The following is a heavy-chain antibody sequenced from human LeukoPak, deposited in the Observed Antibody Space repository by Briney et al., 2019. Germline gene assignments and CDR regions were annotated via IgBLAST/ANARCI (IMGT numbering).Heavy chain of an antibody. D-gene: IGHD2-15*01. V-gene: IGHV4-39*01. CDR2: IYYSGST. CDR1: GGSISSSSYY. Sequence: PSETLSLTCTVSGGSISSSSYYWGWIRQPPGKGLGWIGSIYYSGSTYYNPSLKSRVTISVDTSKNQFSLKLSSVTAADTAVYYCARHRNNCSGGSCYYYYYYMDVWGKGTTVTVSS. CDR3: ARHRNNCSGGSCYYYYYYMDV. J-gene: IGHJ6*03.